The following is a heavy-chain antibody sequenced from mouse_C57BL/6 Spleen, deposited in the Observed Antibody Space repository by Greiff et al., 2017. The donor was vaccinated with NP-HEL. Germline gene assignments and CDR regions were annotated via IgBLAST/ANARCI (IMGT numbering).Heavy chain of an antibody. CDR1: GYSITSGYY. Sequence: ESGPGLVKPSQSLSLTCSVTGYSITSGYYWNWIRQFPGNQLEWMGYISYDGSNNYNPSLKNRISITRDTSKNQFFLKLNSVTTEDTATYYCASSYYYGSPWYFDVWGTGTTVTVSS. CDR2: ISYDGSN. V-gene: IGHV3-6*01. CDR3: ASSYYYGSPWYFDV. D-gene: IGHD1-1*01. J-gene: IGHJ1*03.